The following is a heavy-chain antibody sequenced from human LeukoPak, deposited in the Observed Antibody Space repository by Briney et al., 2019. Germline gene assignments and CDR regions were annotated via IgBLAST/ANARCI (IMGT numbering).Heavy chain of an antibody. CDR3: ARGSRYSSGLNWFDP. Sequence: SETLSLTCTVSGGSISSYYWGWIRQPPGKGLEWIGSIYHSGSTYYNPSLKSRVTISVDTSKNQFSLKLSSVTAADTAVYYCARGSRYSSGLNWFDPWGQGTLVTVSS. V-gene: IGHV4-38-2*02. D-gene: IGHD6-19*01. CDR1: GGSISSYY. J-gene: IGHJ5*02. CDR2: IYHSGST.